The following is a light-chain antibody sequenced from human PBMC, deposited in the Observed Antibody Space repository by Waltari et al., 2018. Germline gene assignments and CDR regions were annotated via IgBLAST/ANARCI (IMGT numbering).Light chain of an antibody. J-gene: IGKJ1*01. CDR3: QQSYNMWA. Sequence: DIQMTQSPSSLSASVGDRVTITCRARESIRTYLNWYQHTAGRAPKLLIYATSSLQSGVPSRFSGSGSETDFTLTITSLQPEDFATYYCQQSYNMWAFGQGTKVEIK. CDR2: ATS. CDR1: ESIRTY. V-gene: IGKV1-39*01.